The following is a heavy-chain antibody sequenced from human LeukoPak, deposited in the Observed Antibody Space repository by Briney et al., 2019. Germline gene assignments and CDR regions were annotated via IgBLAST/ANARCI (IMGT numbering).Heavy chain of an antibody. J-gene: IGHJ4*02. Sequence: ASVKVSCKASRYTFIDYYIHWVRQAPGQGLEWMGWINPNSGGTSHAQKFQGRVTMTRDTSISTAYMDLSSLRSDDTAVYYCARGGWVRGVITRNGLDYWGQGTLVTVSS. V-gene: IGHV1-2*02. CDR3: ARGGWVRGVITRNGLDY. CDR2: INPNSGGT. CDR1: RYTFIDYY. D-gene: IGHD3-10*01.